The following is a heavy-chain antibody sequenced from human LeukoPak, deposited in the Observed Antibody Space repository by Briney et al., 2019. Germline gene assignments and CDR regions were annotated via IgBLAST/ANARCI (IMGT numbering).Heavy chain of an antibody. CDR3: AKGPTWGWYEGYFDY. V-gene: IGHV3-74*01. D-gene: IGHD6-19*01. CDR2: INGDGRNI. Sequence: GGSLRLSCVASGFTFSSYWMHWVRQDPRKGLVWVSRINGDGRNINYADSVRGRFTISRDNAKNTLYLQMNSLRAEDTAVYYCAKGPTWGWYEGYFDYWGQGTLVSVSS. J-gene: IGHJ4*02. CDR1: GFTFSSYW.